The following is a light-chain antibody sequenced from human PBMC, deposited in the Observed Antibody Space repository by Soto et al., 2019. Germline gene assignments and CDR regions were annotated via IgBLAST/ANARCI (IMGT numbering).Light chain of an antibody. Sequence: DIPITQSPSTLSATVGARVTITCRASQSISSWLAWYQQKPGKAPKLLIYDASSLESWVPSRFSGSGSGTEFTLTISSLQSEDFATYYCQQYKSFWTFGQGTKVDIK. J-gene: IGKJ1*01. CDR2: DAS. CDR3: QQYKSFWT. V-gene: IGKV1-5*01. CDR1: QSISSW.